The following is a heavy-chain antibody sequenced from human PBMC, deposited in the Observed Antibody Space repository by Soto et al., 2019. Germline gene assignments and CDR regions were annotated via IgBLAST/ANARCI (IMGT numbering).Heavy chain of an antibody. CDR3: ARLSGVRSAPCDY. J-gene: IGHJ4*02. CDR1: GFTFSSHA. D-gene: IGHD2-8*01. V-gene: IGHV3-23*05. Sequence: LESGGGLVQPGESLRLSCEASGFTFSSHAMTWVRQAPGKGLESVSAIDSGGINTYYADSVKGRFTVSRDNSKNTVFLQMSSLRAEDTALYYCARLSGVRSAPCDYWGQGTLVTVSS. CDR2: IDSGGINT.